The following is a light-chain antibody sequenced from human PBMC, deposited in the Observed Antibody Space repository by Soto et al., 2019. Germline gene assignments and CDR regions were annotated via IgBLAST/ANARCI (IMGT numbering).Light chain of an antibody. CDR2: GAS. J-gene: IGKJ1*01. V-gene: IGKV3-15*01. Sequence: EIVMTQSPATLSVSPGERATLSCRASQSVASNLAWYQQKPGQAPRLLIYGASTRATGFPARFSGSGSGTDLTLSISSLQSEDAAVYYCQQYSDWPPWTFGQGTKVEIK. CDR3: QQYSDWPPWT. CDR1: QSVASN.